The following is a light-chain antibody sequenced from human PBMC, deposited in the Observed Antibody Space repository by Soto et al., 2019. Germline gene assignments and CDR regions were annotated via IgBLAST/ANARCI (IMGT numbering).Light chain of an antibody. CDR3: QQYSKWPLT. Sequence: EIVMTQSPATLSVSPGERATLSCRASQSLYSNLAWYQQKPGQSPRLLIYATSTRATGIPARFSGSGPGTDFTLTISSLQFEDFALYYCQQYSKWPLTFGGGTKVEIK. V-gene: IGKV3-15*01. CDR1: QSLYSN. CDR2: ATS. J-gene: IGKJ4*01.